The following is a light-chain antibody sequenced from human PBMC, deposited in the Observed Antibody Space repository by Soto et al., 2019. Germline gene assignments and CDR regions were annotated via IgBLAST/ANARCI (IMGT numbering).Light chain of an antibody. CDR1: QSVSSK. CDR3: QQYNNWPQT. CDR2: GAS. J-gene: IGKJ2*01. V-gene: IGKV3-15*01. Sequence: EKVMTQSPVTLSVSPGERATLSCRASQSVSSKLAWYQQKPGQPPRLLIYGASTRATGIPARFSGSGSGTEFTLSISSLQSEDFAVYYCQQYNNWPQTFGQGTKLEIK.